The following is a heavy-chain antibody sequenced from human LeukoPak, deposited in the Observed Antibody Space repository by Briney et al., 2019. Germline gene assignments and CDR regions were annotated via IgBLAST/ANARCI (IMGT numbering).Heavy chain of an antibody. D-gene: IGHD5-18*01. CDR3: VREARGYHYTYFDY. CDR2: VSSGHHA. CDR1: GLTLGGHD. J-gene: IGHJ4*02. V-gene: IGHV3-13*01. Sequence: PGGSLRLSCTASGLTLGGHDMHWVRQTTGEGLESVAAVSSGHHAFYAGSVKGRFTVSREDAKNSLYLQMNSLRAGDTAVYYCVREARGYHYTYFDYWGQGSLVTVSS.